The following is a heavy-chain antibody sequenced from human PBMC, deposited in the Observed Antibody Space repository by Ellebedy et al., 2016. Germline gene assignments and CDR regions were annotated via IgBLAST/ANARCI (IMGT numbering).Heavy chain of an antibody. CDR1: GGSFSGYY. Sequence: SQTLSLTCXVYGGSFSGYYWSWIRQPPGKGLEWIGEINHSGSTNYNPSLKSRVTISVDTSKNQFSLKLSSVTAADTAVYYCARRPSSGYSGLKPLDPWGQGTLVTVSS. V-gene: IGHV4-34*01. CDR2: INHSGST. CDR3: ARRPSSGYSGLKPLDP. D-gene: IGHD5-12*01. J-gene: IGHJ5*02.